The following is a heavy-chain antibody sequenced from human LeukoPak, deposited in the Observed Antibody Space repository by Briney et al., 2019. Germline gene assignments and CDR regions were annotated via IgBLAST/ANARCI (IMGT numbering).Heavy chain of an antibody. J-gene: IGHJ6*03. CDR2: TNPNSGNT. D-gene: IGHD3/OR15-3a*01. Sequence: ASVKVSCKASGYTFTSYDMNWVRQATGQGLEWLGWTNPNSGNTGYAQNFQGRVTMTMNTSITTAYMELSSLRSEDTAVYYCARALSWTTESYYYMDVWGKGTTVTVSS. CDR3: ARALSWTTESYYYMDV. CDR1: GYTFTSYD. V-gene: IGHV1-8*01.